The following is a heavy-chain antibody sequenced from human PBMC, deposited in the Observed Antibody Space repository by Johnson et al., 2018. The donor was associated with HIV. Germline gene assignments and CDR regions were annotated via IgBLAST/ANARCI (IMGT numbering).Heavy chain of an antibody. V-gene: IGHV3-30*04. CDR3: ALEGFGAFDI. D-gene: IGHD3-16*01. J-gene: IGHJ3*02. CDR1: GFTFSSYA. CDR2: ISYDGSNK. Sequence: QVQLVESGGGVVQPGRSLRLSCAASGFTFSSYAMHWVRQAPGKGLEWVAVISYDGSNKYYADSVKGRFTISRDNSKNTLYLQMKSLKTEDTAVYYCALEGFGAFDIWGQGTMVTVSS.